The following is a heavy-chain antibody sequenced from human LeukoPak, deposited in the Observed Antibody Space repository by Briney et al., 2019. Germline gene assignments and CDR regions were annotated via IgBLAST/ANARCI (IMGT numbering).Heavy chain of an antibody. CDR3: ARAKTLEPSPSNAFDI. Sequence: ASVKVPCKASGYTFTSYGYSWVRQPPGQGLEWMGWISAYNGNTKYAQKFQGRVTMTTVTSTSTAYMELRSLTFDDTAVYYCARAKTLEPSPSNAFDIWGQGTMVIVSS. D-gene: IGHD1-1*01. CDR1: GYTFTSYG. CDR2: ISAYNGNT. V-gene: IGHV1-18*01. J-gene: IGHJ3*02.